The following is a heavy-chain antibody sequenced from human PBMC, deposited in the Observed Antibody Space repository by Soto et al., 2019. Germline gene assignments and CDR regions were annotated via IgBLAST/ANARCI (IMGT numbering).Heavy chain of an antibody. D-gene: IGHD1-1*01. Sequence: QVQLVQSGAEVKKPGSSVKVSCKASGGTFSDYGINWVRQAPGQGLEWMGGIITIFGTANHAQKFQGRVTITADESTSTAYMELSSLRSEDTAAYYCARRSLDPPRYYFDYWGQGTLVTVSS. CDR2: IITIFGTA. CDR1: GGTFSDYG. CDR3: ARRSLDPPRYYFDY. V-gene: IGHV1-69*01. J-gene: IGHJ4*02.